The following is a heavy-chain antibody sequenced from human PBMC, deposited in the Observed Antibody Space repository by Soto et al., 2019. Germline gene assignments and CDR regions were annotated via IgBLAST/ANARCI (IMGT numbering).Heavy chain of an antibody. CDR2: IYSGGAT. Sequence: EVQLVESGGGLIQPGGSLRLSCAASGFTVTNKYMTWVRQAPGKGLEWVSLIYSGGATFYADFVKGRVTISKYKSQDIMYLQVNSLSAEDTAVYYCARVDYGDYCWYFDLWGRGTLVTVSS. V-gene: IGHV3-53*01. J-gene: IGHJ2*01. D-gene: IGHD4-17*01. CDR3: ARVDYGDYCWYFDL. CDR1: GFTVTNKY.